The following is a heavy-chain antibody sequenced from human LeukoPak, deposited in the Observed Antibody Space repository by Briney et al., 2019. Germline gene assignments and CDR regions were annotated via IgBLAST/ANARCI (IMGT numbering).Heavy chain of an antibody. CDR2: INHSGST. V-gene: IGHV4-34*01. CDR3: ARDNYYDSNYMDV. J-gene: IGHJ6*03. D-gene: IGHD3-22*01. Sequence: SETLSLTCAVYGGSFSGYYWSWIRQPPGKGLEWIGEINHSGSTNYNPSLKSRVTISVDTSKNQFSLKLSSVTAADTAVYYCARDNYYDSNYMDVWGKGTTVTVS. CDR1: GGSFSGYY.